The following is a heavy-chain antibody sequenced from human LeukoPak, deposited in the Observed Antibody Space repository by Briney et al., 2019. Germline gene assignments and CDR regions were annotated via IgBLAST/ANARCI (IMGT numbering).Heavy chain of an antibody. J-gene: IGHJ3*02. D-gene: IGHD6-13*01. CDR1: GFTFSSYW. CDR3: ARDPDIAAAGSAFDI. CDR2: IRQDGSEK. Sequence: GGSLRLSCAASGFTFSSYWMSWVRQAPGKGLEWVANIRQDGSEKYYVDSVKGRFTISRDNAKNSLYLQMNSLRAEDTAVYYCARDPDIAAAGSAFDIWGQGTMVTVSS. V-gene: IGHV3-7*03.